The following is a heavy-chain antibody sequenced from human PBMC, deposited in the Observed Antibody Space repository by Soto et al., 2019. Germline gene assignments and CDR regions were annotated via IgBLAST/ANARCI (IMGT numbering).Heavy chain of an antibody. CDR2: ISRDSSDI. CDR1: GLTLSDVY. J-gene: IGHJ6*02. CDR3: ARGHRGLEV. Sequence: QVQLVESGGHLVKPGESLRLSCSASGLTLSDVYMSWVRQAPGKRLEWLSYISRDSSDIYYADSVKGRLTISRDNARNSLYLQMNGLRDDDTAVYYCARGHRGLEVWGQGTTVTVSS. V-gene: IGHV3-11*01.